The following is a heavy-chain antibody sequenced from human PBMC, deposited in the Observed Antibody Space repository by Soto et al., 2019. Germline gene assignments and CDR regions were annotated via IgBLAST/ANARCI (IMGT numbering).Heavy chain of an antibody. CDR3: ARSSIVPRLLMYPFDY. J-gene: IGHJ4*02. CDR1: GGSITSSSHY. D-gene: IGHD2-8*01. V-gene: IGHV4-39*01. Sequence: SETLSLTCIVSGGSITSSSHYWGWIRQPPGKGLESIANIYYDGSTYYNPSLKSRVTISLDTSKNQFSLRLNSVTAADTAVYYCARSSIVPRLLMYPFDYWGQGTLVTVSS. CDR2: IYYDGST.